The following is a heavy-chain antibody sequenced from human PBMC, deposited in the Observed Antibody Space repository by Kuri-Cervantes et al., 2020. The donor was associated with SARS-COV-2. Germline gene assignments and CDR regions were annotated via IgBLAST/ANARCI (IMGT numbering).Heavy chain of an antibody. CDR2: IYWDDDK. D-gene: IGHD3-10*01. CDR3: ARIRTRWFGEYYFDY. CDR1: GFSLSTSGVG. J-gene: IGHJ4*02. V-gene: IGHV2-5*02. Sequence: SGPTLVKPTQTLTLTCTFSGFSLSTSGVGVGWIRQPPGKALEWLALIYWDDDKRYSPSLKSRLTITKDTSKNQVVLTMTNMDPVDTATYYCARIRTRWFGEYYFDYWGQGTLVTVSS.